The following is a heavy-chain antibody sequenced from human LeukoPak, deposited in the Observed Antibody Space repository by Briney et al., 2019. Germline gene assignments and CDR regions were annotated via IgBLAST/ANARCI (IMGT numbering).Heavy chain of an antibody. J-gene: IGHJ3*02. D-gene: IGHD3-16*01. V-gene: IGHV1-58*01. Sequence: SVKVSCKASGFTFTSSAVQWVRQARGQRLEWIGWIVVGSGNTNYAQKFQERVTITRDMSTSTAYMELSSLRSEDTAVYYCAAEGAYVWGSLLPDAFDIWGQGTMVTVSS. CDR1: GFTFTSSA. CDR2: IVVGSGNT. CDR3: AAEGAYVWGSLLPDAFDI.